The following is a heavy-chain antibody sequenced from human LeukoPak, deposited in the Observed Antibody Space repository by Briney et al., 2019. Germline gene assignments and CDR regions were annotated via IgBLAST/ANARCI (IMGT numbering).Heavy chain of an antibody. D-gene: IGHD3-22*01. J-gene: IGHJ4*02. V-gene: IGHV3-21*01. CDR2: ISSSSSSYI. CDR3: ASLRLPGYYDSSGEGDY. Sequence: PGGSLRLSCAASGFTFSSYSMNWVRQAPGKGLEWVSSISSSSSSYIYYADSVKSRFTISRDNAKNSLYLQMNSLRAEDTAVYYCASLRLPGYYDSSGEGDYWGQGTLVTVSS. CDR1: GFTFSSYS.